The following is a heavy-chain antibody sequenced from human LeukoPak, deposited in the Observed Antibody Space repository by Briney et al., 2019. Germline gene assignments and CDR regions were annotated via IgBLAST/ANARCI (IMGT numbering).Heavy chain of an antibody. J-gene: IGHJ5*02. D-gene: IGHD3-9*01. CDR2: TSTYNGDT. Sequence: ASVKVSCKTSGYTFSSYGINWVRQAPGQGLEWMGWTSTYNGDTHYAQKLQGRVTMTTDTSTSTAYMDLRSLTSDDTAVYYCVRGILSDDTLTGPWGQGTLVTVSS. CDR1: GYTFSSYG. CDR3: VRGILSDDTLTGP. V-gene: IGHV1-18*01.